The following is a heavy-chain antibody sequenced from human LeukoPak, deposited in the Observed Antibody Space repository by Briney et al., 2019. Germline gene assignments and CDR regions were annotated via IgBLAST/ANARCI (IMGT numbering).Heavy chain of an antibody. V-gene: IGHV3-30*03. Sequence: GGSLRLSCAASGFTFSSYAMSWVRQAPGKGLEWVSVISNDGNTEYYADSVKGRSTISRDNSRNTLYLQINSLRSEDTAVYYCARERAVNGWRSAHFDYWGQGTLVTVSS. J-gene: IGHJ4*02. CDR2: ISNDGNTE. D-gene: IGHD6-19*01. CDR3: ARERAVNGWRSAHFDY. CDR1: GFTFSSYA.